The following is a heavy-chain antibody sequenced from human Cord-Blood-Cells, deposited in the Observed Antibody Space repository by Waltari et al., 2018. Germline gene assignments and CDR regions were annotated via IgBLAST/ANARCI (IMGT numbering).Heavy chain of an antibody. Sequence: QVQLVESGGGVVQPGRSLSLSCAASGFTFSSYAMHWVRQAPGKGLEWVAVISYDGSNKYYADSVKGRFTISRDNSKNTLYLQMNRLRAEDTAVYYCARENYDFWSGYYDAFDIWGQGTMVTVSS. CDR3: ARENYDFWSGYYDAFDI. J-gene: IGHJ3*02. CDR2: ISYDGSNK. CDR1: GFTFSSYA. V-gene: IGHV3-30-3*01. D-gene: IGHD3-3*01.